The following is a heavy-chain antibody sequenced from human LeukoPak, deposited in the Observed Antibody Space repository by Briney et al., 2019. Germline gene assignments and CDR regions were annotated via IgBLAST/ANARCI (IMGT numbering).Heavy chain of an antibody. V-gene: IGHV3-7*04. CDR1: GXTFSSYW. J-gene: IGHJ4*02. Sequence: GGSLRLSWTASGXTFSSYWVNWVRQAPGKGLEWVVNIKQDGSEKYYVDSVKGRFTISRDNAKKSLYLQMNSLRAEDTAVYYCARETEMANLDYWGQGTLVTVSS. D-gene: IGHD5-24*01. CDR3: ARETEMANLDY. CDR2: IKQDGSEK.